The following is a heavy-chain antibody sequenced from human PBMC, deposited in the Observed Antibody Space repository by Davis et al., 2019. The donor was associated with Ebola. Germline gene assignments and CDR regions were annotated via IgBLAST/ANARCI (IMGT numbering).Heavy chain of an antibody. D-gene: IGHD4-11*01. J-gene: IGHJ6*03. V-gene: IGHV4-59*08. CDR1: GGSISSYY. Sequence: PSETLSLTCTVSGGSISSYYWSWIRQPPGKGLEWIGYIYYSGSTNYNPSLKSRVTISVDTSKNQFSLKLSSVTAADTAVYYCARQMITTGSYYYYMDVWGKGTTVTVSS. CDR2: IYYSGST. CDR3: ARQMITTGSYYYYMDV.